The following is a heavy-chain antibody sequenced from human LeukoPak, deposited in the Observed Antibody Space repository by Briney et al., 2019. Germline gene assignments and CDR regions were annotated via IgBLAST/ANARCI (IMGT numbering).Heavy chain of an antibody. CDR2: IYTSGST. CDR1: GGSISSYY. D-gene: IGHD1-26*01. V-gene: IGHV4-4*07. CDR3: ARDQVGATRVYFDY. Sequence: PSETLSLTCTVSGGSISSYYWSWIRQPAGKGLEWIGRIYTSGSTNYNPSLKSRVTMSVDTSKNQFSLKLSSVTAADTAVYYCARDQVGATRVYFDYWGQGTLVTISS. J-gene: IGHJ4*02.